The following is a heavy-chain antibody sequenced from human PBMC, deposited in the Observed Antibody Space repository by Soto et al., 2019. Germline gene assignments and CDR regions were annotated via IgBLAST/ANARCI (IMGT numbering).Heavy chain of an antibody. CDR3: AKAYPQVGSNYCDS. CDR1: GYTFTSYG. CDR2: ISAYNGNT. J-gene: IGHJ4*02. D-gene: IGHD1-26*01. Sequence: ASVKVSCKASGYTFTSYGISWVRQAPGQGLEWMGWISAYNGNTNYAQKLQGRVTMTTDTSTSTAYMELRSLRSDDTAVYYCAKAYPQVGSNYCDSWGQGTLVTVSS. V-gene: IGHV1-18*01.